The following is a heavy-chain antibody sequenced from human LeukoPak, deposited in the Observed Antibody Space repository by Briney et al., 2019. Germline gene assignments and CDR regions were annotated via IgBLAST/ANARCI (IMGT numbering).Heavy chain of an antibody. J-gene: IGHJ2*01. D-gene: IGHD3-22*01. CDR1: GGSISSSNW. CDR2: IYHSGST. Sequence: PSETLSLTCAVSGGSISSSNWWSWVRQPPGQGLAWIGEIYHSGSTYYNPSLKSRVTISVDTSKNQFSLKLTSVTAADTAVYYCARGVTMIVVVIHDWYFDLWGRGTLVTVSS. V-gene: IGHV4-4*02. CDR3: ARGVTMIVVVIHDWYFDL.